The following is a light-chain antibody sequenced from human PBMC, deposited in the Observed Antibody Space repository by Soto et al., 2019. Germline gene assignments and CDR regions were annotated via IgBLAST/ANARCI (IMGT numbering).Light chain of an antibody. CDR3: KSHAGSNTYV. Sequence: QSRLTQPPCASRSRGQSVTICCTRTKKDIGVYDFVSWYQHHPGKAPRLIIYEVVQRPSGVPDRFSGSKSGNTASLTVSGLQAADEADYFCKSHAGSNTYVFGSGTKSPS. J-gene: IGLJ1*01. CDR2: EVV. V-gene: IGLV2-8*02. CDR1: KKDIGVYDF.